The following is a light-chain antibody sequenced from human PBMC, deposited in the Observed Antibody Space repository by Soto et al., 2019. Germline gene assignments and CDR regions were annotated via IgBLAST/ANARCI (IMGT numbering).Light chain of an antibody. V-gene: IGLV3-21*02. CDR2: DNS. CDR1: NIGSKS. Sequence: SYELTQPPSVSVAPGQTARITCGGNNIGSKSVHWYQQKPGQAPAVVVYDNSDRPSGIPERFYGSNSVNSATLTISRVEAGDEADYYCQVWHYSSGLYYAFGPGTKLTVL. J-gene: IGLJ1*01. CDR3: QVWHYSSGLYYA.